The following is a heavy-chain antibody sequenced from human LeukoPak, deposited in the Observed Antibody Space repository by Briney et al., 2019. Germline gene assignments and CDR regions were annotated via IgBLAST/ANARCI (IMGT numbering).Heavy chain of an antibody. CDR3: ARWAQPYHYYYMDV. CDR2: INPSSGST. V-gene: IGHV1-46*01. CDR1: GYTFTNYY. J-gene: IGHJ6*03. Sequence: ASVKVSCKASGYTFTNYYMHWVRQAPGQGLEWMGIINPSSGSTSYAQKFQGRVTMTTDTSTSTAYMELRSLRSDDTAVYYCARWAQPYHYYYMDVWGKGTTVTISS.